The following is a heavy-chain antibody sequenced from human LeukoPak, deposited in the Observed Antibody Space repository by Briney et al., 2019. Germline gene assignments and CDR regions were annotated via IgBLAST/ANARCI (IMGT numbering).Heavy chain of an antibody. CDR2: ISYDGSNK. J-gene: IGHJ6*03. CDR1: GFTFSSYN. Sequence: GGSLRLSCTASGFTFSSYNMNWVRQAPGKGLEWVAVISYDGSNKYYADSVKGRFTISRDNSKNTLYLQMNSLRAEDTAVYYCANGYCTNGVCYPYYYYYMDVWGKGTTVTVSS. CDR3: ANGYCTNGVCYPYYYYYMDV. V-gene: IGHV3-30*18. D-gene: IGHD2-8*01.